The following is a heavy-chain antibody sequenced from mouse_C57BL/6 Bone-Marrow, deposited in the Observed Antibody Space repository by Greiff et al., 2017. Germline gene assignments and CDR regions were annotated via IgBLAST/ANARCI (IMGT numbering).Heavy chain of an antibody. CDR3: ARHRFAMDY. CDR2: ISSGGSYT. J-gene: IGHJ4*01. V-gene: IGHV5-6*01. Sequence: EVQGVESGGDLVKPGGSLKLSCAASGFTFSRYGMSWVRQTPDKRLEWVATISSGGSYTYYPDSVKGRFTISRDKAKNTLYLQMSRLTSEDTAMYYGARHRFAMDYWGQGTTVTVSS. CDR1: GFTFSRYG.